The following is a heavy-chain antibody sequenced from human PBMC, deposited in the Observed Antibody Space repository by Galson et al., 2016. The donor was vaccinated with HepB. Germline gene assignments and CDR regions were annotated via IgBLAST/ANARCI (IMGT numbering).Heavy chain of an antibody. CDR3: VEQRKGAPYGMDV. D-gene: IGHD1/OR15-1a*01. V-gene: IGHV6-1*01. Sequence: CAISGDSVSSNSAAWNWIRQSPSRGLEWLGRTYYRPKWYSDYAVSVKSRIIVNPDTSKNQFSLQLNSVTPEDTAVYYCVEQRKGAPYGMDVWGQGTTVTVSS. CDR1: GDSVSSNSAA. CDR2: TYYRPKWYS. J-gene: IGHJ6*02.